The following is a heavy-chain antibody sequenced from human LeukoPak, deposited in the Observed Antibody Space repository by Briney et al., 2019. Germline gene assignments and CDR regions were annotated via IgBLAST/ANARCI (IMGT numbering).Heavy chain of an antibody. J-gene: IGHJ4*02. D-gene: IGHD3-9*01. Sequence: PSETLSLTCAVYGGSFSGYYWSWIRQPPGKGLEWIGEINHSGSTNYNPSLKSRVTISVDTSKNQFSLKLSSVTAADTAVYYCARDREAYYDILYYFDYWGQGTLVTVSS. V-gene: IGHV4-34*01. CDR3: ARDREAYYDILYYFDY. CDR2: INHSGST. CDR1: GGSFSGYY.